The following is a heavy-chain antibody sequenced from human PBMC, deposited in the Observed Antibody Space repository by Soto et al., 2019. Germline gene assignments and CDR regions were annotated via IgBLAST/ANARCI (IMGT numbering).Heavy chain of an antibody. V-gene: IGHV3-30-3*01. CDR1: GFTFSRHA. CDR3: ASWPLTIVSIV. J-gene: IGHJ4*02. CDR2: TSYDGSNK. D-gene: IGHD2-15*01. Sequence: QVQLVESGGGVVQPGRSLRLSCAASGFTFSRHAMHWVRQAPGKGLEWVALTSYDGSNKDYADSVKGRFTISRDNSKNTLYLQLNSLTAEDTAVYYCASWPLTIVSIVWGQGTLVTVSS.